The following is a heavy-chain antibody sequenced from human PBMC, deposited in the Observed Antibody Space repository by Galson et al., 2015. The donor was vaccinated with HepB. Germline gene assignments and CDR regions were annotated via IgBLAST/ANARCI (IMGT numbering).Heavy chain of an antibody. Sequence: SETLSLTCTVSGGSISSSTYYWGWIRQPPGKGLEWIGSIYYGGSTYYNPSLKSRVTISVDTSKNQFSLKLSSVTAADTAMYYCARHEGSRLLWFGDLGYYGMDVWGQGTTVTVSS. V-gene: IGHV4-39*01. J-gene: IGHJ6*02. CDR1: GGSISSSTYY. D-gene: IGHD3-10*01. CDR3: ARHEGSRLLWFGDLGYYGMDV. CDR2: IYYGGST.